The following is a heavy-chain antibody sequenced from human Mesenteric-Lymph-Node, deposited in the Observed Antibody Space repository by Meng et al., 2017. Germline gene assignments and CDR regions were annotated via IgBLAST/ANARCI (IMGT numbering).Heavy chain of an antibody. D-gene: IGHD5-24*01. Sequence: LVQSGLELKQPGASVKVPCRPSGYTLTSYAIIWVRQAPGQGPDWMGWIDPNTGNPTDDQGFTGRFVFSLDTSVSTAYLQINSLRADDTAVYYCARDSPLDGYSLLDYWGQGTLVTVSS. CDR2: IDPNTGNP. V-gene: IGHV7-4-1*02. CDR3: ARDSPLDGYSLLDY. J-gene: IGHJ4*02. CDR1: GYTLTSYA.